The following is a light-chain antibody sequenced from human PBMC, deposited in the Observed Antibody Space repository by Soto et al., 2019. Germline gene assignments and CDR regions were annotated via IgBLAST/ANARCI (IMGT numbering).Light chain of an antibody. CDR3: QQYYSYPT. CDR1: QSVSGW. J-gene: IGKJ1*01. CDR2: AAS. V-gene: IGKV1-5*01. Sequence: DIPITESPATLSASVGDTAPVTCRASQSVSGWLAWYQQKPGEAPKLLIYAASTLQSGVPSRFSGSGSGTDFTLTISCLQSEDFATYYCQQYYSYPTFGQGTKV.